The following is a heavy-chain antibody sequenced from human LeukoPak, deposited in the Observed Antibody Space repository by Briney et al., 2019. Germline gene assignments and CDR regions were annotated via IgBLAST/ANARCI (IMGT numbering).Heavy chain of an antibody. CDR1: GFTFTTFW. V-gene: IGHV3-74*01. Sequence: GGSLRLSCAASGFTFTTFWMNWVRQAPGEGLVWVSLINTDGRTTTYADSVKGRFTISRDNAKNSLYLRMNSLRAEDTAVYYCARGSGSHFDSWGQGTLVTVSS. D-gene: IGHD3-22*01. CDR2: INTDGRTT. J-gene: IGHJ4*02. CDR3: ARGSGSHFDS.